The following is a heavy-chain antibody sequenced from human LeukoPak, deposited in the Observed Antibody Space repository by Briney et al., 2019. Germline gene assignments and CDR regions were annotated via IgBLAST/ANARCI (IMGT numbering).Heavy chain of an antibody. V-gene: IGHV4-59*01. CDR3: ARDGGYYLPFDY. Sequence: SETLSLTCTVSGGSISSYYWSWIRQPPGKGLEWIGYIYYSGSTNYNPSLKSRVTISVDTSKNQFSLKLNSVTAADTAVYYSARDGGYYLPFDYWGQGTLVTVSS. CDR2: IYYSGST. D-gene: IGHD3-22*01. CDR1: GGSISSYY. J-gene: IGHJ4*02.